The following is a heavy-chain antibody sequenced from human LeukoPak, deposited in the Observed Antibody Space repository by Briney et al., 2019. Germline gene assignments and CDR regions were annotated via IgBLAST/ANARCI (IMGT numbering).Heavy chain of an antibody. CDR3: ARGGGGYSYGYSGFYYYYMDV. D-gene: IGHD5-18*01. Sequence: GGSLRLSCAASGFTVSSNYMSWVRQAPGKGLEWVSVIYSGGSTYYADSVKGRFTISRDNSKNTLYLQMNSLRAEDTAVYYCARGGGGYSYGYSGFYYYYMDVWGKGTTVTISS. CDR2: IYSGGST. J-gene: IGHJ6*03. CDR1: GFTVSSNY. V-gene: IGHV3-53*01.